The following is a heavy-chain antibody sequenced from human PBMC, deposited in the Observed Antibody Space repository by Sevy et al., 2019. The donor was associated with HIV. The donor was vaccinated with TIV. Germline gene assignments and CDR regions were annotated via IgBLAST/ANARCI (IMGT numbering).Heavy chain of an antibody. J-gene: IGHJ4*02. Sequence: GGSLRLSCSASEFTFSKYAMSWVRQAPGKGLEWVASVSGSGAGTNYVDSVRGRFTISRDNSKDTLYLQMTSLRAEDTAVYYCAKALYYYDSSAYFSHFDSWGQGTPVTVSS. CDR1: EFTFSKYA. D-gene: IGHD3-22*01. CDR3: AKALYYYDSSAYFSHFDS. CDR2: VSGSGAGT. V-gene: IGHV3-23*01.